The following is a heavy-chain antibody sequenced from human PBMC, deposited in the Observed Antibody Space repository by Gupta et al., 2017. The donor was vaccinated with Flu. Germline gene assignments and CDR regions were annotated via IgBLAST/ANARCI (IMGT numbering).Heavy chain of an antibody. CDR3: TTGPYYYDSSGYYYTFDY. CDR2: SKSKAYCGTT. CDR1: GFTFSNVW. D-gene: IGHD3-22*01. J-gene: IGHJ4*02. V-gene: IGHV3-15*01. Sequence: EVQLVEPGGGLVKPGGSVRLACADSGFTFSNVWMSWVSQALGKGLEWVDRSKSKAYCGTTDYAAPVKGRFNISRDDSKNTLYLQMNSLKTEDTAVYYCTTGPYYYDSSGYYYTFDYWGQGTLVTVSS.